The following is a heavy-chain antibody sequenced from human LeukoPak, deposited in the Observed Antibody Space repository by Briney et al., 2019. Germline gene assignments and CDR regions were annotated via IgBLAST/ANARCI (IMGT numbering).Heavy chain of an antibody. CDR3: ARAGGYYDFWSGYYFGFDP. V-gene: IGHV1-8*03. D-gene: IGHD3-3*01. CDR1: GYTFTSYD. J-gene: IGHJ5*02. Sequence: GASVKVSCKASGYTFTSYDINWVRQATGQGLEWMGWMNPNSGNTGYAQKFQGRVTITRNTSISTAYMELSSLRSEDTAVYYCARAGGYYDFWSGYYFGFDPWGQGTLVTVSS. CDR2: MNPNSGNT.